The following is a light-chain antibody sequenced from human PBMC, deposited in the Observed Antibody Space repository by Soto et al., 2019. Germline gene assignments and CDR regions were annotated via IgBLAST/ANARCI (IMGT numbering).Light chain of an antibody. J-gene: IGLJ1*01. CDR1: SGHSRYA. CDR2: LNSDGSH. Sequence: QAVVTQSPSASASLGASVKLTCTLSSGHSRYAIAWHQQQPEKGPRYLMKLNSDGSHSKGDGIPDRFSGSSSGAERYLTISSLQSEDEADYYCQTWGTGFQVFGTGTKLTVL. CDR3: QTWGTGFQV. V-gene: IGLV4-69*01.